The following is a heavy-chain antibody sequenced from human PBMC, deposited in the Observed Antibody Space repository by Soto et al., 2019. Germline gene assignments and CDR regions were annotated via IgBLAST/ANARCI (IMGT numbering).Heavy chain of an antibody. CDR3: ARHVPYCSDTSHCAYGMDV. V-gene: IGHV4-59*08. J-gene: IGHJ6*02. CDR1: GASISRYY. CDR2: LYNTGST. Sequence: TSETLSLTCTVSGASISRYYWSWIRQSPGKGLEWIGYLYNTGSTIYNPSLKSRVTISVDTSKNQFSLKLSSVTAADTAVYYCARHVPYCSDTSHCAYGMDVWGQGTTVTVSS. D-gene: IGHD2-2*01.